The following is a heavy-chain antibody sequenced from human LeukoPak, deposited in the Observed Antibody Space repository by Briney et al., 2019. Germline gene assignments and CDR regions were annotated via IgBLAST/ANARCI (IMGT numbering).Heavy chain of an antibody. J-gene: IGHJ6*02. CDR1: GGSISSSSYY. CDR3: ARHTYASYYYGMDV. CDR2: IYYSGCT. Sequence: KTSETLSLTCTVSGGSISSSSYYWGWIRQSPGKGLEWIGSIYYSGCTYYKPSLESRVTISVDTSKNQFSLKLSSVTAADTAVYYCARHTYASYYYGMDVWGQGTTVTVSS. V-gene: IGHV4-39*01. D-gene: IGHD3-16*01.